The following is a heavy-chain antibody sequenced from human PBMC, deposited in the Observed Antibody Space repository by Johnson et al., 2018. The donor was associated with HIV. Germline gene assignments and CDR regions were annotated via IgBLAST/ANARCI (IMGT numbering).Heavy chain of an antibody. CDR3: ARGGSAARGNWNCGGDCSTFLLLDAFDI. J-gene: IGHJ3*02. CDR2: VWYDGSNK. CDR1: GFTFSYFG. D-gene: IGHD2-21*02. V-gene: IGHV3-33*01. Sequence: QMLLVESGGGVVQPGRSLRLSCAASGFTFSYFGMHWVRQAPGKGLEWVATVWYDGSNKYYADSVMGRFTISRDNSNKQVYLQMHGLRAEDTAVYYCARGGSAARGNWNCGGDCSTFLLLDAFDIWGQGTMVTVSS.